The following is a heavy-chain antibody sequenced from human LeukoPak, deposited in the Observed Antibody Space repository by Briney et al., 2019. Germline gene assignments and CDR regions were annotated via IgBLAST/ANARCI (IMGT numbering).Heavy chain of an antibody. J-gene: IGHJ4*02. CDR2: IYYTGSA. CDR1: GGSISSYY. Sequence: SETLSLTCTVSGGSISSYYWSWIRQPPGKGLEWIGYIYYTGSANYNPALKSRVAISLDMSKNQFSLKLSSVTAADTAVYYCAPSPSGYFDHWGQGTPVTVSS. V-gene: IGHV4-59*01. CDR3: APSPSGYFDH.